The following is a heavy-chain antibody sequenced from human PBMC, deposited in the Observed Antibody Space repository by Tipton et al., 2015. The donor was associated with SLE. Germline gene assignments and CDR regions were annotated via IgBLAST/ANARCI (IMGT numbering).Heavy chain of an antibody. V-gene: IGHV4-31*03. Sequence: TLSLTCTVSGGSVRAGRFYWSWIRQLPGKGLEWIGFISYTESTYYNPSLKSRLTISVDTSNNQFSLRMKSVTAADTAVYYCASINQLHGNFDYWGQGTLVTVSS. J-gene: IGHJ4*02. CDR3: ASINQLHGNFDY. CDR2: ISYTEST. D-gene: IGHD2-2*01. CDR1: GGSVRAGRFY.